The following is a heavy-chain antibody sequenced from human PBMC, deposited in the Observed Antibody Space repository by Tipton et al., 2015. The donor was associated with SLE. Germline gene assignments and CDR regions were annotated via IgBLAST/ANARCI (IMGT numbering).Heavy chain of an antibody. Sequence: TLSLTCTVSGGSISSGSYSWSWIRQPAGKGLEWIGRIYTSGSTNYNPSLKSRATISVDTSKNQFSLKLSSVTAADTAVYYWAREGWFFDYWGQGTLVTVSS. CDR3: AREGWFFDY. D-gene: IGHD2-15*01. J-gene: IGHJ4*02. CDR1: GGSISSGSYS. CDR2: IYTSGST. V-gene: IGHV4-61*02.